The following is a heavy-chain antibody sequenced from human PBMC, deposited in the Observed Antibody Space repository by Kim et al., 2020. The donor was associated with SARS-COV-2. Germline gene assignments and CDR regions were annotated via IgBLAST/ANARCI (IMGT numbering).Heavy chain of an antibody. J-gene: IGHJ4*02. V-gene: IGHV1-18*01. Sequence: LQGRVTMTTDTSTSTAYMELRSLRSDDTAVYYCARDFGVVVAATEYYFDYWGQGTLVTVSS. D-gene: IGHD2-15*01. CDR3: ARDFGVVVAATEYYFDY.